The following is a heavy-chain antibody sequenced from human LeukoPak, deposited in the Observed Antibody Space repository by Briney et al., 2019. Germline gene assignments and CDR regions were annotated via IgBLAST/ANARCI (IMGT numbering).Heavy chain of an antibody. CDR2: IRSKAYGGTT. V-gene: IGHV3-49*04. CDR1: GFTFSSYE. J-gene: IGHJ4*02. D-gene: IGHD3-22*01. CDR3: TLYDSSGYSDY. Sequence: SLRLSCAASGFTFSSYEMNWVRQAPGKGLEWVGFIRSKAYGGTTEYAASVKGRFTISRDDSKSIAYLQMNSLKTEDTAVYYCTLYDSSGYSDYWGRGTQVTVSS.